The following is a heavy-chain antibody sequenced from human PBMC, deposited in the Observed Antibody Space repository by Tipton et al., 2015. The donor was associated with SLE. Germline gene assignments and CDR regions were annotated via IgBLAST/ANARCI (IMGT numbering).Heavy chain of an antibody. D-gene: IGHD6-19*01. J-gene: IGHJ5*02. CDR1: GGSISSSSYY. CDR3: ARARTLEWLVGNWFDP. CDR2: LYYSGST. Sequence: TLSLTCTVSGGSISSSSYYWGWIRQPPGKGLEWIGSLYYSGSTNYNPSLKSRVTISVDTSKNQFSLKLSSVTAADTAVYYCARARTLEWLVGNWFDPWGQGTLVTVSS. V-gene: IGHV4-39*07.